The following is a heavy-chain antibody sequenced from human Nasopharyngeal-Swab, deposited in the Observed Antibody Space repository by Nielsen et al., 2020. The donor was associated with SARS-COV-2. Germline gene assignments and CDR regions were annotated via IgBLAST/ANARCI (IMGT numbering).Heavy chain of an antibody. CDR2: IYYSGST. V-gene: IGHV4-30-4*01. Sequence: SETLSLTCTVSGGSISSGDYYWSWIRQPPGKGLEWIGYIYYSGSTYYNPSLKSRVTISVDTSKNQFSLELSSVTAADTAVYYCAREVIAEPDSDGFDIWGQGTMVTVSS. CDR1: GGSISSGDYY. CDR3: AREVIAEPDSDGFDI. J-gene: IGHJ3*02. D-gene: IGHD1-14*01.